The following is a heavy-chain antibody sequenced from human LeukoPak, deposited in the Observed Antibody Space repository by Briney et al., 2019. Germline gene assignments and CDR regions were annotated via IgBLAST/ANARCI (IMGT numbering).Heavy chain of an antibody. J-gene: IGHJ6*02. D-gene: IGHD5-12*01. CDR1: GFTFRSYA. CDR2: IYSGGST. V-gene: IGHV3-NL1*01. Sequence: GGSLRLSCAASGFTFRSYAMSWVRQAPGKGLEWVSVIYSGGSTYYADSVKGRFTISRDNSKNTLYLQMNSLRAEDTAVYYCAKDLEWLRYGYYYGMDVWGQGTTVTVSS. CDR3: AKDLEWLRYGYYYGMDV.